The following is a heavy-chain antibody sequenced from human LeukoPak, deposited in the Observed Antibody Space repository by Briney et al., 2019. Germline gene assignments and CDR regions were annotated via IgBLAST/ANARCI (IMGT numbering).Heavy chain of an antibody. CDR1: GYTFTSYG. CDR2: IIPIFGTA. D-gene: IGHD5-24*01. CDR3: ATEVENFDY. Sequence: GASVKVSCKASGYTFTSYGISWVRQAPGQGLEWMGGIIPIFGTANYAQKFQGRVTITADESTSTAYMELSSLRSEDTAVYYCATEVENFDYWGQGTLVTVSS. J-gene: IGHJ4*02. V-gene: IGHV1-69*13.